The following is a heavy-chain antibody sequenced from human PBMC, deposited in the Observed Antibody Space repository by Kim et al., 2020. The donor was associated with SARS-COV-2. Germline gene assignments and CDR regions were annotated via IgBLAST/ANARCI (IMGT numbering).Heavy chain of an antibody. D-gene: IGHD6-6*01. J-gene: IGHJ3*02. CDR3: ARVRPMTPDAFDI. Sequence: YNPSLKSRVTISVDKSKNQFSLKLSSVTAADTAVYYCARVRPMTPDAFDIWGQGTMVTVSS. V-gene: IGHV4-4*02.